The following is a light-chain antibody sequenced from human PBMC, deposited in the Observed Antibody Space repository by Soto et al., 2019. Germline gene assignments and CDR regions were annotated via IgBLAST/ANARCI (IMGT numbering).Light chain of an antibody. CDR2: NTS. Sequence: EIVLTQSPGTLSLSPGERATLSCRASQSVSSSYLAWYQQKPGQPPRLLIYNTSSRATGIPDRFSGSGSGTDFTLTISRLELEDFAVYYCQQYDSSHLTFGGGTKVEIK. CDR1: QSVSSSY. J-gene: IGKJ4*01. V-gene: IGKV3-20*01. CDR3: QQYDSSHLT.